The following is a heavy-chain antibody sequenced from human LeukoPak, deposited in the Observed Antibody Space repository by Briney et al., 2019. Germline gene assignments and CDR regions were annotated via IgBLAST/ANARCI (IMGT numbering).Heavy chain of an antibody. D-gene: IGHD4-17*01. V-gene: IGHV3-33*06. Sequence: PGGSLRLSCAASGFTFSNYNMNWVRQAPGKGLEWVAVIWYDGSNKYYADSVKGRFTISRDNSKNTLYLQMNSLRAEDTAVYYCAKDLAFVTTSGFDYWGQGTLVTVSS. CDR1: GFTFSNYN. J-gene: IGHJ4*02. CDR2: IWYDGSNK. CDR3: AKDLAFVTTSGFDY.